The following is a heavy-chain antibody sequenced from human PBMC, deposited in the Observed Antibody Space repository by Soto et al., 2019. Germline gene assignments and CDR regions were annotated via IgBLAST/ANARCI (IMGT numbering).Heavy chain of an antibody. J-gene: IGHJ4*02. CDR3: ARTYYYDSSGYGFAY. V-gene: IGHV4-59*08. Sequence: PSETLSLTCTVSGGSISSYYWSWIRQPPGKGLEWIGYIYYSGSTYYNPSLKSRVTISVDTSKNQFSLKLSSVTAADTAVYYCARTYYYDSSGYGFAYWGQGTLVTVSS. CDR1: GGSISSYY. CDR2: IYYSGST. D-gene: IGHD3-22*01.